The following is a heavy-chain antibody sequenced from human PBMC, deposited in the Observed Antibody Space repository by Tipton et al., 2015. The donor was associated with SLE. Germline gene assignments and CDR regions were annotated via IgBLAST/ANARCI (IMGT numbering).Heavy chain of an antibody. V-gene: IGHV4-34*09. CDR2: INHSGST. CDR3: ARTNTIFGGVSYFDY. CDR1: GGSFSGYY. Sequence: LRLSCAVYGGSFSGYYWSWIRQPPGKGLEWIGEINHSGSTNYNPSLKSRVTISVDTSKNQFSLKLSSVTAADTAVYYCARTNTIFGGVSYFDYWGQGTLVTVSS. J-gene: IGHJ4*02. D-gene: IGHD3-3*01.